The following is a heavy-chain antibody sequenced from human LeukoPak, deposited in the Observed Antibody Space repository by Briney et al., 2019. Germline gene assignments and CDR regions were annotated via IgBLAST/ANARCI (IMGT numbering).Heavy chain of an antibody. V-gene: IGHV4-4*07. CDR3: ARDGIVGATAAYWYFDL. CDR1: GGSISSYY. D-gene: IGHD1-26*01. Sequence: SETLSLTCTVSGGSISSYYWSWIRQPAGKGLEWIGRIYTSGSTNYNPSLKSRVTMSVDTSKNQFSLKLSSVTAADTAVYYCARDGIVGATAAYWYFDLWGRGTLVTVSS. CDR2: IYTSGST. J-gene: IGHJ2*01.